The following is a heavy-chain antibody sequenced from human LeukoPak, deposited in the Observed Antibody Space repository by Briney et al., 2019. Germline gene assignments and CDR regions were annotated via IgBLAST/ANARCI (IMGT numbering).Heavy chain of an antibody. D-gene: IGHD1-26*01. V-gene: IGHV3-23*01. CDR2: ISGSGGST. CDR3: AKEWDLLVGPFDY. Sequence: GGSLRLSCAASGFTFSSYAMSWVRQAPVKGLEWVSAISGSGGSTYYADSVKGRFTISRDNFKNTLYLQMNSLRAEDTAVYYCAKEWDLLVGPFDYWGQGTLVTVSS. CDR1: GFTFSSYA. J-gene: IGHJ4*02.